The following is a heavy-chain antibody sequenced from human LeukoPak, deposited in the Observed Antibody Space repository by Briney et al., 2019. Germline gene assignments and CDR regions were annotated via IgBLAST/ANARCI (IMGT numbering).Heavy chain of an antibody. CDR2: IDFSRTYI. D-gene: IGHD7-27*01. Sequence: GGSLRLSCAASVFTFSTYSMNWVRHSQGKGGGWVSAIDFSRTYIYEIDAVKGRFTTSRDDAWNSLYLKMNSLRAEDTAVYYCARDGTGFSSGMGVWGQGTTVTVSS. J-gene: IGHJ6*02. CDR3: ARDGTGFSSGMGV. V-gene: IGHV3-21*01. CDR1: VFTFSTYS.